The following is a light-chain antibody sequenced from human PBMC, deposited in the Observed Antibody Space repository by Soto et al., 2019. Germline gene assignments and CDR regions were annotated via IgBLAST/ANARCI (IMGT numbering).Light chain of an antibody. CDR2: EVN. Sequence: QSALTQPASVSGSPGQSITISCTGTSSNVGSYKIVSWYQQHPGKAPKLMIFEVNKRPSGVSNRFSGSKSGNTASLTISGLKVEDEADYYCCSSGGSPTYVFGTGTKLTVL. CDR3: CSSGGSPTYV. V-gene: IGLV2-23*02. J-gene: IGLJ1*01. CDR1: SSNVGSYKI.